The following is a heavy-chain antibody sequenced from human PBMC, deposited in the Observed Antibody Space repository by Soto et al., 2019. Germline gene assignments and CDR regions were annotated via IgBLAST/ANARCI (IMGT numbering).Heavy chain of an antibody. CDR2: IYYSGST. CDR3: ASLRDTSSWYYAY. Sequence: QVQLQESGPGLVKPSETLSLTCTVSGGSISSYYWSWIRQPPGKGLEWIGYIYYSGSTDYNPSLKSRVTISVDTSKNQFSLKLSSVTAADTAAYYCASLRDTSSWYYAYWGQGTLVTVSS. V-gene: IGHV4-59*08. D-gene: IGHD6-13*01. CDR1: GGSISSYY. J-gene: IGHJ4*02.